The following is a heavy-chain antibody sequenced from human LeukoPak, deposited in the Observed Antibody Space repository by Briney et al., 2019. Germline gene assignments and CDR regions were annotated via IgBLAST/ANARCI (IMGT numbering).Heavy chain of an antibody. CDR3: AKDGRYFDWSNWFDP. CDR2: ISGSGGST. D-gene: IGHD3-9*01. V-gene: IGHV3-23*01. Sequence: AGGSLRLSCAASGFTFSSYAMSWVRQAPGKGLEWVSAISGSGGSTYYADSVKGRFTISRDNSKNTLYLQMNSLRAEDTAVYYCAKDGRYFDWSNWFDPWGQGTLVTVSS. CDR1: GFTFSSYA. J-gene: IGHJ5*02.